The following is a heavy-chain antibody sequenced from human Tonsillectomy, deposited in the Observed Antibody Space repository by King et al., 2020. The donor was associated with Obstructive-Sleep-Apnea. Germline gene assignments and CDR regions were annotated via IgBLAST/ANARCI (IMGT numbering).Heavy chain of an antibody. J-gene: IGHJ4*02. CDR1: GGSISSGSYC. V-gene: IGHV4-31*03. D-gene: IGHD3-10*01. CDR2: IYYSGST. Sequence: VQLQESGPGLVKPSQTLSLTCTVSGGSISSGSYCWSWIRQHPGKGLEWIGYIYYSGSTYYNPSLKSRVTISVDTSKNQFSLKLSSVTAADPAVYYCARLHRGITMVRGVIDYWGQGTLVTVSS. CDR3: ARLHRGITMVRGVIDY.